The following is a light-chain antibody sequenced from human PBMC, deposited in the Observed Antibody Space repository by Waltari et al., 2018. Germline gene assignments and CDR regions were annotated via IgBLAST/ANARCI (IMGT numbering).Light chain of an antibody. CDR1: QSVSRT. J-gene: IGKJ1*01. V-gene: IGKV3-20*01. CDR2: AAS. CDR3: QHYVRLPAT. Sequence: EIVLTQSPGTLSLSPGERATLSCRASQSVSRTLAWYQQKPGQAPSLLIYAASTRAPGIPDRFSCSGSGTDFSLTSSRLEPEDFAVYYCQHYVRLPATFGQGTKVEIK.